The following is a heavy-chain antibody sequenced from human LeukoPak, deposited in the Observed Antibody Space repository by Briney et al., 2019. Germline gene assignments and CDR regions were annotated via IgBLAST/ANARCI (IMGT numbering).Heavy chain of an antibody. CDR2: SDWDDDK. CDR3: ARRSSGDLPFDY. Sequence: SGPTLVNPTQTLTLTCTFSGFSLPTYGRYVSWLRQPPGKAPEWLSLSDWDDDKYYSTSLRPRLPISKDTSKNQVVLSMTNMDPVDTATYFCARRSSGDLPFDYWGQGILVTVSS. D-gene: IGHD1-26*01. V-gene: IGHV2-70*01. J-gene: IGHJ4*02. CDR1: GFSLPTYGRY.